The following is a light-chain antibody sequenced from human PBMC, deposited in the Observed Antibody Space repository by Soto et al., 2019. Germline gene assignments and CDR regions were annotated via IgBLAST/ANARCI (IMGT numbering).Light chain of an antibody. J-gene: IGLJ2*01. Sequence: QSALTQPASVSGSPGQSITISCTGTSRDVGSYDLVSWYQHHPGKAPKLMIYDVTNRPSGVSNRFSGSKSGDTASLTIAGLLAEDEADYYCSSYTSSTTLSIFGGGTQLTVL. V-gene: IGLV2-14*02. CDR2: DVT. CDR1: SRDVGSYDL. CDR3: SSYTSSTTLSI.